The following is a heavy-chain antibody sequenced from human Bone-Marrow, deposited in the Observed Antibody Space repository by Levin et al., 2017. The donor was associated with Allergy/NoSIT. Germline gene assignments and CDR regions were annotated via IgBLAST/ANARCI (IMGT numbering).Heavy chain of an antibody. Sequence: GGSLRLSCATSGFPFSTYGMAWVRQAPGKGLEWVASITTTSNYIHYADSVKGRFTISRDNANNSLSLQMNRLRGEDTAVYYCARAAGAAGRGGMDVWGRGAAVTVSS. CDR3: ARAAGAAGRGGMDV. CDR1: GFPFSTYG. V-gene: IGHV3-21*01. CDR2: ITTTSNYI. D-gene: IGHD6-13*01. J-gene: IGHJ6*02.